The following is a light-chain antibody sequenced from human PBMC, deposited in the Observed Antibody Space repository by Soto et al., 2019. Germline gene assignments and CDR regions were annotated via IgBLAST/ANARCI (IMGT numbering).Light chain of an antibody. V-gene: IGKV1-39*01. CDR3: QQSYGVPYI. CDR2: STY. J-gene: IGKJ2*01. Sequence: DIQMTQSPASLSASVGDRVTIICRASQTIYTYLNWYQQRPGRAPKLLIFSTYKLENGVPSRFTGGVSGTDFTLTLNSLQPEDFATYSCQQSYGVPYIFGQGNKLEMK. CDR1: QTIYTY.